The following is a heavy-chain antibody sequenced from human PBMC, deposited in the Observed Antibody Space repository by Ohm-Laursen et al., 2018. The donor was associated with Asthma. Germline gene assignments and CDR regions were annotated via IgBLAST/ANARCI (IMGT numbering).Heavy chain of an antibody. V-gene: IGHV4-59*02. J-gene: IGHJ4*02. CDR1: GGSVSGYD. D-gene: IGHD3-9*01. CDR3: ARLDWVRSMFDS. Sequence: SDTLSLTCAVSGGSVSGYDWSWVRQAPGRELGWIAYIQSSGGANYNPSLQSRVTLSLDTSKNQVSLRLSSVTAADTALYFCARLDWVRSMFDSWGPGIQVLVSS. CDR2: IQSSGGA.